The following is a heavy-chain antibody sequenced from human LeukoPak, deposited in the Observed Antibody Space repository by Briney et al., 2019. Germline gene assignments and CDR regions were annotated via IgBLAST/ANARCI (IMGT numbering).Heavy chain of an antibody. CDR2: IYTSGST. CDR1: GGSISSGSYY. Sequence: SQTLSLTCTVSGGSISSGSYYWRWIRQPAGKGLEWIGRIYTSGSTNYNPSLKSRVTISVDTSKNQFSLKLSSVTAADAAVYYCARGVVRGVIITREIDYWGQGTLVTVSS. V-gene: IGHV4-61*02. J-gene: IGHJ4*02. CDR3: ARGVVRGVIITREIDY. D-gene: IGHD3-10*01.